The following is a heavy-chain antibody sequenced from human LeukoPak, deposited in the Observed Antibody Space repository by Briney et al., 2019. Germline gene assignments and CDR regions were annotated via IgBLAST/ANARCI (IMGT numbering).Heavy chain of an antibody. CDR2: INPNSGNT. V-gene: IGHV1-8*01. Sequence: ASVKVSCKASGYTFTSYDINWVRQATGQGLEWMGWINPNSGNTGYAQKFQGRVTMTRNTSISTAYMELSSLRSEDTAVYYCARSYDYIWGSYRSCWFDPWGQGTLVTVSS. J-gene: IGHJ5*02. CDR1: GYTFTSYD. CDR3: ARSYDYIWGSYRSCWFDP. D-gene: IGHD3-16*01.